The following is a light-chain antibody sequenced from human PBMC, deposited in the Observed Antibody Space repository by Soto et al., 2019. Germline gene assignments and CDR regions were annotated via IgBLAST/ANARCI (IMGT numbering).Light chain of an antibody. CDR1: QGIYNY. CDR3: QQANSFPIT. Sequence: DDQMTHSPSSLSAYVGDRVTITCRARQGIYNYVAWYQQKPGEVPELLIYAASTLQSGVPSRFSGSGYGTDFTLTISSLQPEDFATYYCQQANSFPITFGQGTRLEIK. J-gene: IGKJ5*01. CDR2: AAS. V-gene: IGKV1-27*01.